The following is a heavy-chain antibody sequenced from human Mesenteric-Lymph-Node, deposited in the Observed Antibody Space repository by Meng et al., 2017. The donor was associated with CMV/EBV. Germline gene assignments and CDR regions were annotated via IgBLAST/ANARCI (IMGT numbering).Heavy chain of an antibody. D-gene: IGHD4-11*01. J-gene: IGHJ6*02. V-gene: IGHV3-73*01. CDR2: IRSKANNYAT. Sequence: GGSLRLSCAASGFSLSGSAMHWVRQASGKGLEWVGRIRSKANNYATAYAASVKGRFTISRDDSKNTAYLQMNSLKTEDTAVYYCTRRGTTVFNYAMDVWGQGTTVTVSS. CDR3: TRRGTTVFNYAMDV. CDR1: GFSLSGSA.